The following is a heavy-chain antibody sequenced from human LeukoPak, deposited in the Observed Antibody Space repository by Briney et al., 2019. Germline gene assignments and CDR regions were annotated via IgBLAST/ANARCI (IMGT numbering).Heavy chain of an antibody. CDR3: ARERAITMVRGENGMDV. D-gene: IGHD3-10*01. CDR2: IYTSGST. V-gene: IGHV4-4*07. CDR1: GGSISSYY. Sequence: SETLSLTCTVSGGSISSYYWSWIRQPAGKGLEWIGRIYTSGSTNCNPSLKSRVTMSVDTSKNQFSLKLSSVTAADTAVYYCARERAITMVRGENGMDVWGQGTTVTVSS. J-gene: IGHJ6*02.